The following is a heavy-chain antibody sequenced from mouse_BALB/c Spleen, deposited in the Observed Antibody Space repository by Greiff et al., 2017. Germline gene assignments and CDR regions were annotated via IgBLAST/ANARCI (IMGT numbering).Heavy chain of an antibody. D-gene: IGHD1-1*01. CDR3: ARRFIDYAMDY. CDR2: ISSGGSYT. CDR1: GFTFSSYA. V-gene: IGHV5-9-3*01. J-gene: IGHJ4*01. Sequence: EVQLVESGGGLVKPGGSLKLSCAASGFTFSSYAMSWVRQTPEKRLEWVATISSGGSYTYYPDSVTGRFTISRDNAKNTLYLQMSSLRSEDTAMYYCARRFIDYAMDYWGQGTSVTVSS.